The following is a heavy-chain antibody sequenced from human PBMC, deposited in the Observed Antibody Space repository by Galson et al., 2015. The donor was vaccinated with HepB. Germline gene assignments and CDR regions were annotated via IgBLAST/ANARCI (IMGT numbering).Heavy chain of an antibody. J-gene: IGHJ5*02. V-gene: IGHV4-34*01. CDR2: INHSEST. D-gene: IGHD2-15*01. CDR3: ARVKKGSGGSGTTRGGWRPQNCFDP. CDR1: GGSFSGYY. Sequence: LSLTCAVYGGSFSGYYWSWIRQHPGKGLEWIGEINHSESTNYNPALKSRGTISVDTYKNQFPLMLSSVTAADTAVYYCARVKKGSGGSGTTRGGWRPQNCFDPWGQGTLVTVSS.